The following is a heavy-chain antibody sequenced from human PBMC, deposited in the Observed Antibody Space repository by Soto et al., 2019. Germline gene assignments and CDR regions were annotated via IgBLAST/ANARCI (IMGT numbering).Heavy chain of an antibody. V-gene: IGHV3-23*01. CDR3: AKAHRVYSSTWFFFDS. Sequence: EVQLLQAGGGLGQPGGSLRLSCAASGFTFSNFAMRWIRQAPGKGLEWVSGINGGGGHTDYADSVKGRFTISRDNSKNTLYLQMSSLRAEDTAVYYCAKAHRVYSSTWFFFDSWGQGTLVTVSS. D-gene: IGHD6-19*01. J-gene: IGHJ4*02. CDR1: GFTFSNFA. CDR2: INGGGGHT.